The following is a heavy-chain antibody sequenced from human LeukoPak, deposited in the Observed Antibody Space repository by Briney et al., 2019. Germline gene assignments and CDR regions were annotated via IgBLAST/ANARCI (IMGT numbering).Heavy chain of an antibody. J-gene: IGHJ3*02. V-gene: IGHV4-59*08. CDR3: ARHTTYYYDSSGLDAFDI. CDR2: IYYSGST. CDR1: GGSFSGYY. Sequence: SETLSLTCAVYGGSFSGYYWSWIRQPPGKGLEWIGYIYYSGSTNYNPSLKSRVTISVDTSKNQFSLKLSSVTAADTAVYYCARHTTYYYDSSGLDAFDIWGQGTMVTVSS. D-gene: IGHD3-22*01.